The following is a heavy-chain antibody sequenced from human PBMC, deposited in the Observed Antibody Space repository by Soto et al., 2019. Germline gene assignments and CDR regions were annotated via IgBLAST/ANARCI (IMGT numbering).Heavy chain of an antibody. D-gene: IGHD2-8*01. Sequence: PSETLSLTCAVYGGSFSGYYWSWIRQPPGKGLEWIGEINHSGSTNYNPSLKSRVTISVDTSKNQFSLKLSSVTAADTAVYYCARGDLRTFPLDKIVLMVYASVWFDPWGQGTLVTVSS. V-gene: IGHV4-34*01. CDR2: INHSGST. CDR3: ARGDLRTFPLDKIVLMVYASVWFDP. CDR1: GGSFSGYY. J-gene: IGHJ5*02.